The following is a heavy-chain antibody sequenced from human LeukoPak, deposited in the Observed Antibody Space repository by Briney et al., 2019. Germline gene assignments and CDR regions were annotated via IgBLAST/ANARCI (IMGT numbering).Heavy chain of an antibody. CDR3: ARGDYYDSSGYYPLGC. V-gene: IGHV1-2*02. Sequence: ASVKVSCKASGYTFTGYYMHWVRQAPGQGLEWMGWINPNSGGTNYAQKFQGRVTMTRDTSISTAYMELSRLRSDDTAVYYCARGDYYDSSGYYPLGCWGQGTLVTASS. CDR1: GYTFTGYY. D-gene: IGHD3-22*01. CDR2: INPNSGGT. J-gene: IGHJ4*02.